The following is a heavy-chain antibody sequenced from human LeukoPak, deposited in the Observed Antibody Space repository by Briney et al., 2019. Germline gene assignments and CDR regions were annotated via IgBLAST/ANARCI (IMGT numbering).Heavy chain of an antibody. CDR1: GFIVSSKY. D-gene: IGHD2-15*01. V-gene: IGHV3-53*05. J-gene: IGHJ4*02. CDR3: AKDIGVGYCNGCLFDY. CDR2: IYSGGST. Sequence: GGSLRLSCAASGFIVSSKYLSWVRQAPGKGLEWVSTIYSGGSTYYADSVKGRFTISRDNSKNTLYLQMNSLRTEDTALYYCAKDIGVGYCNGCLFDYWGQGTLVTVSS.